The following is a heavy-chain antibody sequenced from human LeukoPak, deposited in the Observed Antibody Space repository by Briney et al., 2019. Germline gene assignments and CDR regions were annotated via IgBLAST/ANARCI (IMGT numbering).Heavy chain of an antibody. Sequence: GGSLRLSCLASGFTFSSYGMHWVRQAPGQGLEWVAFISYNGDNAYYADSVKGRFTISRDNSKSTLFLQMNSLRVEDTAVYYCAKDPFAFRLGAFDSWGQGTMVIVSS. D-gene: IGHD3-16*01. V-gene: IGHV3-30*18. CDR3: AKDPFAFRLGAFDS. J-gene: IGHJ3*01. CDR1: GFTFSSYG. CDR2: ISYNGDNA.